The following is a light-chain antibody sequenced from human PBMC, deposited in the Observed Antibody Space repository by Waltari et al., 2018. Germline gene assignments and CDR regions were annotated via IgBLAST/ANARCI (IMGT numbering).Light chain of an antibody. CDR1: RSNIGAGFD. V-gene: IGLV1-40*01. CDR2: GTN. CDR3: QSYDSSLTV. J-gene: IGLJ3*02. Sequence: QSVLTQPPSVSGAPGQRVTISCTGSRSNIGAGFDVHWYQQFAGAAPKLLIYGTNNRQWGFPARFSGSKSGTSASLVISGLQAEDEADYYCQSYDSSLTVFGGGTRVTVL.